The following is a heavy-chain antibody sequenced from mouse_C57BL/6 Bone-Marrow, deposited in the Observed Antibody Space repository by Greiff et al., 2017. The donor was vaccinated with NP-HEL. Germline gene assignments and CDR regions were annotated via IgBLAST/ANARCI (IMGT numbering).Heavy chain of an antibody. CDR1: GFNIKDYY. CDR3: ARTTVVAHYAMDY. Sequence: EVQGVESGAELVKPGASVKLSCTASGFNIKDYYMHWVKQRTEQGLEWIGRIDPEDGETKYAPKFQGKATITADTSSNTAYLQLSSLTSEDTAVYYCARTTVVAHYAMDYWGQGTSVTVSS. J-gene: IGHJ4*01. CDR2: IDPEDGET. V-gene: IGHV14-2*01. D-gene: IGHD1-1*01.